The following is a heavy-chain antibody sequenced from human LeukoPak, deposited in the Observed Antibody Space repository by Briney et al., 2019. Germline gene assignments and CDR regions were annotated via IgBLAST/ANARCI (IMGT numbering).Heavy chain of an antibody. J-gene: IGHJ3*02. CDR1: GGSISSYY. CDR3: ARDGTTGDAFDI. D-gene: IGHD4-17*01. V-gene: IGHV4-59*01. CDR2: IYYSGST. Sequence: SETLSLTCTVSGGSISSYYWSWIRQPPRKGLEWIGYIYYSGSTNYNPSLKSRVTISVDTSKNQFSLKLSSVTAADTAVYYCARDGTTGDAFDIWGQGTMVTVSS.